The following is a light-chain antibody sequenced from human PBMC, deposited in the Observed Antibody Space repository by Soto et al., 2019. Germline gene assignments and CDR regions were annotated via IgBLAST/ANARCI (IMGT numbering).Light chain of an antibody. CDR2: EVN. CDR1: SSDVGGYNY. CDR3: SSHAGSKRV. Sequence: QSGLTQSPSASWSPGQSVTISCTGTSSDVGGYNYVSWYQQHPGKAPKLMIYEVNKRPSGVPDRFSGSKSGNTASLTVSGLQAEDEGDYYCSSHAGSKRVFGTGTKVTVL. V-gene: IGLV2-8*01. J-gene: IGLJ1*01.